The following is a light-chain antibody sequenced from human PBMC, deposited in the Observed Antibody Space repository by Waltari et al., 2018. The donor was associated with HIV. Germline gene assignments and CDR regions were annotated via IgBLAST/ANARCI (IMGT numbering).Light chain of an antibody. CDR1: SSNIGAVSE. CDR2: GNS. V-gene: IGLV1-40*01. J-gene: IGLJ2*01. CDR3: QSYDSSLSGVV. Sequence: QSVLPQPPSVSGAPGQRVPLSCTGRSSNIGAVSELPGHQQLPATAPKLLIHGNSNRPSGVPDRFSGSKSGTSASLAITGLQAEDEADYYCQSYDSSLSGVVFGGGTKLTVL.